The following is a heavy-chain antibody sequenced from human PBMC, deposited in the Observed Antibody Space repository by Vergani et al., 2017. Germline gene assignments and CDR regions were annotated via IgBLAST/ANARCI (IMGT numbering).Heavy chain of an antibody. Sequence: EVQLVESGGGLVQPGGSLRLSCAASGFTFSSYWMSWVRQAPGKGLEWVANIKRDGSEKYYVDSVKGRFTISRENAKNSLYLQMNSLRAGDTAVYYCARLPDDGVPDYWGQGTLVTVSS. CDR2: IKRDGSEK. V-gene: IGHV3-7*01. J-gene: IGHJ4*02. CDR3: ARLPDDGVPDY. CDR1: GFTFSSYW. D-gene: IGHD2-8*01.